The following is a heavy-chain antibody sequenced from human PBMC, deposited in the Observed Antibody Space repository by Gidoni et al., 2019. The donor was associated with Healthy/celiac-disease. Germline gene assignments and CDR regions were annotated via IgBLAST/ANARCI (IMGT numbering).Heavy chain of an antibody. CDR1: SGSISSSRYY. J-gene: IGHJ6*02. Sequence: QLQLQESGTGLVKPSETLSLTCTVSSGSISSSRYYWGWIRQPPGKGLEWIGSIYYSGSTYYNPSLKSRVTISVDTSKNQFSLKLSSVTAADTAVYYCARQSVAATGLYYYYGMDVWGQGTTVTVSS. CDR3: ARQSVAATGLYYYYGMDV. CDR2: IYYSGST. D-gene: IGHD6-19*01. V-gene: IGHV4-39*01.